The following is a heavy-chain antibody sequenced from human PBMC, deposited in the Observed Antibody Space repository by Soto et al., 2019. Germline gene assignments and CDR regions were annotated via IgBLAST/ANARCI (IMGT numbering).Heavy chain of an antibody. J-gene: IGHJ6*03. CDR2: MNPNSGNT. CDR3: ARAGRAVCLERYYYYYLDV. V-gene: IGHV1-8*01. D-gene: IGHD6-19*01. Sequence: GASVKVSCKASGYTFTSYDINWVRQATGQGLEWMGWMNPNSGNTGYAQKFQGRVTMTRNTSISIAYMELSSLRSEDTAVYYCARAGRAVCLERYYYYYLDVWGKGTTVIGSS. CDR1: GYTFTSYD.